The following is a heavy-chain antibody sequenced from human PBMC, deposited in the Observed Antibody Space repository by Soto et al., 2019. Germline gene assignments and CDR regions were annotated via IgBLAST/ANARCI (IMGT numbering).Heavy chain of an antibody. Sequence: SEPLSLTCTVSGGSITYYYWSWIRQPPGKALEWIGYGYHSVSIHYNPSLKTLVTISVDTSENQFSLRLSSVTAADTAVYYCARAFAGFGAYWYFDLWGRGTLVTVSS. CDR3: ARAFAGFGAYWYFDL. V-gene: IGHV4-59*01. CDR1: GGSITYYY. J-gene: IGHJ2*01. CDR2: GYHSVSI. D-gene: IGHD3-16*01.